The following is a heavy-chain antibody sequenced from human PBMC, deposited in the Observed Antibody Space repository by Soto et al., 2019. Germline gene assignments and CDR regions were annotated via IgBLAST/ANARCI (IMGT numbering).Heavy chain of an antibody. D-gene: IGHD3-16*01. J-gene: IGHJ5*02. CDR1: GGSISSSSYY. CDR2: IYYSGST. CDR3: ARLNYDYVWGGYP. Sequence: SETLSLTCTVSGGSISSSSYYWGWIRQPPGKGLEWIGSIYYSGSTYYNPSLKSRVTISVDTSKNQFSLKLSSVTAADTAVYYCARLNYDYVWGGYPWGQGTLVTVSS. V-gene: IGHV4-39*01.